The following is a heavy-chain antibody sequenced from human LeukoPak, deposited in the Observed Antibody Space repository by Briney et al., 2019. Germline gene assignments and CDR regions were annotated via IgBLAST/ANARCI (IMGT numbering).Heavy chain of an antibody. Sequence: GGSLRLSCAASRFTFSSYSMNWVRQAPGKGLEWVSSISSSSSYIYYADSVKGRFTISRDNTKNSLYLQMNSLRAEDTAVYYCARSNDYYDSSGYYYYYFDYWGQGTLVTVSS. D-gene: IGHD3-22*01. CDR1: RFTFSSYS. CDR2: ISSSSSYI. V-gene: IGHV3-21*01. J-gene: IGHJ4*02. CDR3: ARSNDYYDSSGYYYYYFDY.